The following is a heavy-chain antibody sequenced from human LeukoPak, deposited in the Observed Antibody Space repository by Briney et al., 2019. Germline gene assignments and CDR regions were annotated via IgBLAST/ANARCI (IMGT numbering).Heavy chain of an antibody. CDR2: IYSGGST. V-gene: IGHV3-53*04. CDR3: ARVGQPVWYGMDV. D-gene: IGHD6-13*01. CDR1: GFTVSSNY. Sequence: PGGSLRLSCAASGFTVSSNYMSWVRQAPGKGLEWVSVIYSGGSTHYADSVKGRFTISRHNSKSTLYLQMSSLRGEDTAVYYCARVGQPVWYGMDVWGQGTTVTVSS. J-gene: IGHJ6*02.